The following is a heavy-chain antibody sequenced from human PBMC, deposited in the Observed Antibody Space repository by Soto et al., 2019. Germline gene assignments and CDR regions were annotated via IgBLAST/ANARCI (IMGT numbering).Heavy chain of an antibody. CDR2: INPSGGYT. Sequence: GASVKVSCKASGYSFTSHHLHWVRQAPGQGLEWMGLINPSGGYTNYAQKFQGRVSMTRDASTSTIYMELSSLRSEDTAVYYCARGYGHGNYHNALDVWGQGTTVTVSS. D-gene: IGHD1-20*01. CDR3: ARGYGHGNYHNALDV. V-gene: IGHV1-46*01. CDR1: GYSFTSHH. J-gene: IGHJ6*02.